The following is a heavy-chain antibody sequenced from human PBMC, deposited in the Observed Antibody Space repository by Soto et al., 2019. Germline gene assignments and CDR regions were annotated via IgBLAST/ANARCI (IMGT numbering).Heavy chain of an antibody. CDR1: GFTFSDYY. CDR3: GRDPGFWSDIVATRPSAYYYGMDV. V-gene: IGHV3-11*01. D-gene: IGHD2-15*01. Sequence: QVQLLESGGGLVKPGGSLRLSCAASGFTFSDYYMSWMRQAPGKGLEWISYISYSGNTIYYADSVKGRFTISRDNPKNTLYLQMISLRAEDTAFYYCGRDPGFWSDIVATRPSAYYYGMDVWGQGPTVSVSS. J-gene: IGHJ6*02. CDR2: ISYSGNTI.